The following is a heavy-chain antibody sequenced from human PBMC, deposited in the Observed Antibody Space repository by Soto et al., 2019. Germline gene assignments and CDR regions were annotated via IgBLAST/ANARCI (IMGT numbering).Heavy chain of an antibody. CDR3: ARANSIFGVVTIDY. CDR2: IYYSGST. V-gene: IGHV4-59*12. CDR1: GGFISSYY. Sequence: QVQLQESGPGLVKPSETLSLTCTVSGGFISSYYWSWIRQPPGKGLEWIGYIYYSGSTNYNPSLKSRVTISVDTSKNQFSLKLGSVTAADTSVYYCARANSIFGVVTIDYWGQGTLVTVSS. D-gene: IGHD3-3*01. J-gene: IGHJ4*02.